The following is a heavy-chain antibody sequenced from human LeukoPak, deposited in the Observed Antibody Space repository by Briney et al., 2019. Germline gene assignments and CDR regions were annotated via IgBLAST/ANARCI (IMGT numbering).Heavy chain of an antibody. CDR3: ARGGNYGDPIRS. CDR2: IYTSGST. J-gene: IGHJ5*02. V-gene: IGHV4-61*02. CDR1: GGSIRSGSYY. D-gene: IGHD4-17*01. Sequence: SETLSLTCTVSGGSIRSGSYYWSWIRQPAGKGLEWIGRIYTSGSTNYNPSLKSRLTISIDTFKNQFPLKLSSVTAADTAVYYCARGGNYGDPIRSWGQGTLVTVSS.